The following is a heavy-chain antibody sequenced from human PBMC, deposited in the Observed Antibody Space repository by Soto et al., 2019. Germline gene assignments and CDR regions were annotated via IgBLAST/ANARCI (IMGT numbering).Heavy chain of an antibody. J-gene: IGHJ4*02. CDR2: IYSGGST. D-gene: IGHD1-26*01. CDR1: GFTVSSNY. V-gene: IGHV3-53*01. Sequence: PGGSLRLSXAASGFTVSSNYMSWVRQAPGKGLEWVSVIYSGGSTYYADSVKGRFTISRDNSKNTLYLQMNSLRAEDTAVYYCARVSKWELLLFDYWGQGTLVTVS. CDR3: ARVSKWELLLFDY.